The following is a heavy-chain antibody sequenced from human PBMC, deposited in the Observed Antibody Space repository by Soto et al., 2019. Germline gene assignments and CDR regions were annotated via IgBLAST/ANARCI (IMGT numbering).Heavy chain of an antibody. J-gene: IGHJ5*02. Sequence: EVQLVESGGGLVQPGESLRLSCEASGFTFSTDWMNWVRQAPGKGLEWVANIKHDASDEYYVDSVKGRFTISRDNGKSSPFLPMSGLRGGDPAVYYCVGNVDGWGSFGTWGQGTLVTVSS. V-gene: IGHV3-7*01. CDR3: VGNVDGWGSFGT. CDR2: IKHDASDE. CDR1: GFTFSTDW. D-gene: IGHD3-10*01.